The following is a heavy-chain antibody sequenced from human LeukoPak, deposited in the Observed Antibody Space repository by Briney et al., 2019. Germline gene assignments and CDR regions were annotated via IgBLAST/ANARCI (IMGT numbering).Heavy chain of an antibody. D-gene: IGHD3-10*01. Sequence: SETLSLTCAVSGGSISSGGYSWSWIRQPPGRGLEWIGYIYHSGSTYYNPSLKSRVTMSVDRSKNQFSLKLSSVTAADTAVYYRARGGSGSYVVLDYWGQGTLVTVSS. CDR2: IYHSGST. J-gene: IGHJ4*02. V-gene: IGHV4-30-2*01. CDR3: ARGGSGSYVVLDY. CDR1: GGSISSGGYS.